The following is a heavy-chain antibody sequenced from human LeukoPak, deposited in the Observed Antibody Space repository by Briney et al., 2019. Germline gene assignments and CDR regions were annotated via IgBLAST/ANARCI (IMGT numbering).Heavy chain of an antibody. J-gene: IGHJ4*02. CDR3: ARGDSSPYYYFDY. Sequence: ASVKVSCKASGYTFTGYYMHWVRQAPGQGLEWMGWINPNSGDTNYAQKFQGRVTMTRDTSISTAYMELSRLRSDDTAVFYCARGDSSPYYYFDYWGQGTLVTVSS. D-gene: IGHD3-22*01. CDR1: GYTFTGYY. CDR2: INPNSGDT. V-gene: IGHV1-2*02.